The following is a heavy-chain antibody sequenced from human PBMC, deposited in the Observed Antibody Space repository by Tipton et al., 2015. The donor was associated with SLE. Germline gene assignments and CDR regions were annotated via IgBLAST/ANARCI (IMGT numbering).Heavy chain of an antibody. CDR3: AKGANYYDSSGYPYYFDY. V-gene: IGHV3-9*01. CDR1: GFTFSSYS. Sequence: SLRLSCAASGFTFSSYSMNWVRQAPGKGLEWVSGISWNSGSIGYADSVKGRFTISRDNAKNSLYLQMNSLRAEDTALYYCAKGANYYDSSGYPYYFDYWGQGTLVTVSS. CDR2: ISWNSGSI. J-gene: IGHJ4*02. D-gene: IGHD3-22*01.